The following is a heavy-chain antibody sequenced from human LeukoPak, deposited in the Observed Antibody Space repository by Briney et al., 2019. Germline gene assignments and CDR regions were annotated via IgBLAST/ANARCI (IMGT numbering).Heavy chain of an antibody. V-gene: IGHV3-66*01. Sequence: GGSLRLSCAASGFTVSSNYMSWVRQAPGKGLEWVSVIYSGGSTYYADSVKGRFTISRGNSKNTLYLQMNSLRAEDTAVYYCARDERLRTDAFDIWGQGTMVTVSS. J-gene: IGHJ3*02. CDR2: IYSGGST. CDR1: GFTVSSNY. CDR3: ARDERLRTDAFDI. D-gene: IGHD4-17*01.